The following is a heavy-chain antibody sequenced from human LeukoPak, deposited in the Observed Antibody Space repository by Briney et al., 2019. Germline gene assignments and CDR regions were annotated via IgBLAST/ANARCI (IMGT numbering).Heavy chain of an antibody. J-gene: IGHJ6*03. CDR1: GGTFSSYA. CDR3: ARGGMVRTRSITYYYYMGV. D-gene: IGHD3-10*01. V-gene: IGHV1-69*13. Sequence: SVKVSRKASGGTFSSYAISWVRQAPGQGREWMGGMIPIFGTANYAQKFQGRVTTTADESTSTAYMELNSLRSEDAAVYYCARGGMVRTRSITYYYYMGVWGKGTTVTISS. CDR2: MIPIFGTA.